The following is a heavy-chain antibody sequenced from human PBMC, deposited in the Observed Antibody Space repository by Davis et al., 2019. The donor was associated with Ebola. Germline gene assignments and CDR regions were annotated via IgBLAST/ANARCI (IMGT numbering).Heavy chain of an antibody. V-gene: IGHV4-59*01. D-gene: IGHD2-2*01. CDR1: GGSIGRYY. CDR2: IYYSGST. CDR3: ARGQFCSSTNCFLNWFDP. Sequence: PSETLSLTCTVSGGSIGRYYWSWIRQPPGKGPEWIGYIYYSGSTKYNPSLQSRVTISVDRSKNQLSLKLSSVTASDTAVYYCARGQFCSSTNCFLNWFDPWGQGTLVTVSS. J-gene: IGHJ5*02.